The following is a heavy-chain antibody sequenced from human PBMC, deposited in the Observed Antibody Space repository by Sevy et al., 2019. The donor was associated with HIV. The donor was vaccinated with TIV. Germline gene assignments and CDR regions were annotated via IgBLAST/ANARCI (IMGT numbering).Heavy chain of an antibody. D-gene: IGHD3-3*01. CDR1: GFTFDSYA. J-gene: IGHJ4*02. V-gene: IGHV3-23*01. CDR3: AKDRVTVFGVVVTFDS. Sequence: GGSLRLSCAASGFTFDSYAMHWVRQVAGKGLEWVSTISGSGYATYYADSVKGRLIISRDTSRNPLYLQMNSLRVEDSAVYFCAKDRVTVFGVVVTFDSWGQGTLVTVSS. CDR2: ISGSGYAT.